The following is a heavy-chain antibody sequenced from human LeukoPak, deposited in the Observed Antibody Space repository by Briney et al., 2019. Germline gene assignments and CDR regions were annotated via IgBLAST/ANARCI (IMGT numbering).Heavy chain of an antibody. D-gene: IGHD1-26*01. CDR2: IYYSGST. V-gene: IGHV4-59*08. J-gene: IGHJ3*02. CDR3: ARHTPSGSAAFDI. Sequence: TSETLSLTCTVSGGSISSYYWSWNRQPPGKGLEWIGYIYYSGSTNYNPSLKSRVTISVDTSKNQFSLKLSSVTAADTAVYYCARHTPSGSAAFDIWGQGTMVTVSS. CDR1: GGSISSYY.